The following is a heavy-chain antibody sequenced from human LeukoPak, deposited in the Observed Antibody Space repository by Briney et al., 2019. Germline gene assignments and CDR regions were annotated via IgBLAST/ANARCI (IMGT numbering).Heavy chain of an antibody. Sequence: SQTLSLTCTVSGGSISSGGYYWSWIRQHPGKGLEWIGYIYYSGSTYYNPSLKSRVTISVDTSKNQFSLKLSSVTAVDTAVYYCARGGYSSSWFDYWGQGTLVTASS. J-gene: IGHJ4*02. V-gene: IGHV4-31*03. D-gene: IGHD6-13*01. CDR3: ARGGYSSSWFDY. CDR1: GGSISSGGYY. CDR2: IYYSGST.